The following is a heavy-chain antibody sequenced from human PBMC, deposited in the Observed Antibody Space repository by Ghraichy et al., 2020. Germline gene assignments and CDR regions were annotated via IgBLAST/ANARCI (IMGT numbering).Heavy chain of an antibody. Sequence: SETLSLTCTVSGGSVSSGSYYWSWIRQPPGKGLEWIGYIYYSGSTNYNPSLKSRVTISVDTSKNQFSLKLSSVTAADTAVYYCARLRGYGYFVDWYFDLWGRGTLVTVSS. J-gene: IGHJ2*01. CDR3: ARLRGYGYFVDWYFDL. CDR2: IYYSGST. D-gene: IGHD5-18*01. V-gene: IGHV4-61*01. CDR1: GGSVSSGSYY.